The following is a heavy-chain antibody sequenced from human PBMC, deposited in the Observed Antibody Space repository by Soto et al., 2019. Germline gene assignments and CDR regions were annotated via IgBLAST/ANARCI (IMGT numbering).Heavy chain of an antibody. D-gene: IGHD3-10*01. CDR1: GFTVSNNY. J-gene: IGHJ4*02. Sequence: EVQLVETGGGLIQPGGSLRLSCAASGFTVSNNYMRWVRQAPGKGLEWVSLIYSGGSTYYADAVKGRFTISRDNSKNPLYLQMNSLRAEDTDVYYCATYGSLDYWGQGTLVTVSS. CDR2: IYSGGST. V-gene: IGHV3-53*02. CDR3: ATYGSLDY.